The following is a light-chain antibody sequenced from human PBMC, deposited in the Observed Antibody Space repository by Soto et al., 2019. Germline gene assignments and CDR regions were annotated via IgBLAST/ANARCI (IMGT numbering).Light chain of an antibody. CDR3: CSFAGGYTWV. V-gene: IGLV2-11*01. Sequence: QSALTQPRSVSGSPGQSVTISCTGTSSDVGGYNYVSWYQQHPGKAPKLMIYDVSKRPSGVPDRFSGSKSGNTASLTISGLQAEDEADYCRCSFAGGYTWVFGGGTKLTVL. CDR1: SSDVGGYNY. J-gene: IGLJ3*02. CDR2: DVS.